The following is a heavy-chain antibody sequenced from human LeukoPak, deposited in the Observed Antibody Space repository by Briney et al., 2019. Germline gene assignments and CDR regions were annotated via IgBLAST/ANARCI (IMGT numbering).Heavy chain of an antibody. D-gene: IGHD2-2*01. CDR1: GFIFNTYG. J-gene: IGHJ4*02. CDR3: AKDRDVVVPAPDY. Sequence: PGGSLRLSCAASGFIFNTYGMHWVRQAPGKGLECVAFIRYDGSNKYYADSVKGRFTISRDNSKNTLYLQMNSLRAEDTAVYYCAKDRDVVVPAPDYWGQGTLVTVSS. V-gene: IGHV3-30*02. CDR2: IRYDGSNK.